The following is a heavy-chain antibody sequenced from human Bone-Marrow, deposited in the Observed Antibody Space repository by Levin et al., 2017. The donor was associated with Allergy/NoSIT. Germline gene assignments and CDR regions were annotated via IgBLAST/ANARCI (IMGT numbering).Heavy chain of an antibody. CDR3: AKSAGYTSGSWWYFDL. CDR2: ISWNSGYR. D-gene: IGHD1-26*01. CDR1: GFTFDDYA. J-gene: IGHJ2*01. Sequence: SLKISCAASGFTFDDYAMHWVRQAPGKGLEWVSGISWNSGYRGHADSVKGRFTISRDNAENSLYLQMDSLRAEDTALYYCAKSAGYTSGSWWYFDLWGRGTLVTVSS. V-gene: IGHV3-9*01.